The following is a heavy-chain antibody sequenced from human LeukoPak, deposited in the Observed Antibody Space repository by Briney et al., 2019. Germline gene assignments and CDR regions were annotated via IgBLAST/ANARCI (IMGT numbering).Heavy chain of an antibody. J-gene: IGHJ3*02. CDR2: IRSKAYGGTT. Sequence: GGSLRLSCTASGFTFGDYAMSWVRQAPGKGLEWVGFIRSKAYGGTTEYAASVKGRFTISRDDSKSIAYLQMNSLKTEDTAVYYCTRPYYYDSSGPPPWAFDIWGQGTMVTVSS. D-gene: IGHD3-22*01. CDR3: TRPYYYDSSGPPPWAFDI. V-gene: IGHV3-49*04. CDR1: GFTFGDYA.